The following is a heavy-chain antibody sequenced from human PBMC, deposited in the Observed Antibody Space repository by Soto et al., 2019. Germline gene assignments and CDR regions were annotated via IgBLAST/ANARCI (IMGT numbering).Heavy chain of an antibody. CDR2: INPHSGDT. CDR3: ARGRTVNFYGMDV. D-gene: IGHD4-17*01. J-gene: IGHJ6*02. V-gene: IGHV1-2*02. Sequence: QVQLVQSGAEVKKPGASVKVSCKASGYTFTDHYIHWVRQAPGQGLEWMGWINPHSGDTIYAQKFQGRVTLTRDTSISTAYRELSRLRSDDTAVYYCARGRTVNFYGMDVWGQGTTVTVSS. CDR1: GYTFTDHY.